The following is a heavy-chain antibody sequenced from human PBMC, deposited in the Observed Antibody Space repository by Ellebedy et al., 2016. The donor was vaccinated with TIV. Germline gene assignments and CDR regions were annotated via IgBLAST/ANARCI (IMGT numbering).Heavy chain of an antibody. CDR1: GFTFNNYG. Sequence: PGGSLRLSCAASGFTFNNYGMHWVRQAPGKGLEWVAVISYDGTNKFHADSVKGRFIISRDNSKNTLYLQMNSLRIEDTAVYFYTRDQRTSYYNYYYGMDVWGQGTTVTVSS. J-gene: IGHJ6*02. CDR3: TRDQRTSYYNYYYGMDV. CDR2: ISYDGTNK. D-gene: IGHD3-16*01. V-gene: IGHV3-30*03.